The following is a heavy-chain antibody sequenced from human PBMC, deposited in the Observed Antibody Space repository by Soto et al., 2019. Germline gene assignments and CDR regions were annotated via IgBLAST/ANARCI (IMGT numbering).Heavy chain of an antibody. CDR1: GGSISSGGYY. CDR3: ARGVDGRPGLYFDY. Sequence: SLTCTVSGGSISSGGYYWSWIRQHPGKGLEWIGYIYYSGGTYYNPSLKSRVTISIDTSKNQFSLKLSSVTAADTAVYFCARGVDGRPGLYFDYWGQGTLVTVSS. J-gene: IGHJ4*02. D-gene: IGHD1-1*01. V-gene: IGHV4-31*03. CDR2: IYYSGGT.